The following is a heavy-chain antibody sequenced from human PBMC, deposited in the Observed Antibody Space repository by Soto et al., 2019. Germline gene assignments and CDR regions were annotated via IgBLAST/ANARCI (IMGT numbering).Heavy chain of an antibody. CDR3: ARGDTAKDSMDV. J-gene: IGHJ6*03. CDR1: GFTFSSYS. V-gene: IGHV3-48*01. CDR2: ISSSSSTI. Sequence: GGSLRLSCAASGFTFSSYSMNWVRQAPGKGLEWVSYISSSSSTIYYADSVKGRFTISRDNAKNSLYLQMNSLGAEDTAVYYCARGDTAKDSMDVWGKGTTVTVSS. D-gene: IGHD5-18*01.